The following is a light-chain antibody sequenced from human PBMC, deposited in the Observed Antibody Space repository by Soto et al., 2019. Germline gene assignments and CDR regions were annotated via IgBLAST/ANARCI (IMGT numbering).Light chain of an antibody. CDR2: EVS. J-gene: IGLJ7*01. Sequence: QSALTQPASVSGSPGQSITISCTGTSSDVGSYNLVSWYQQHPGKAPKLMIYEVSKGPSGVSNRFSGSKSGSTASLTISGLQAEDEADYYCCSYAGSSTWVFGGGTQLTVL. CDR3: CSYAGSSTWV. CDR1: SSDVGSYNL. V-gene: IGLV2-23*02.